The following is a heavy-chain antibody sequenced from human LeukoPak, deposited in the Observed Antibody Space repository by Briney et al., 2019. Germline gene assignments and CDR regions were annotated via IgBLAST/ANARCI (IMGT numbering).Heavy chain of an antibody. CDR1: GGSISSSSYY. D-gene: IGHD3-10*01. Sequence: SETLSLTCTVSGGSISSSSYYWNWIRQPPGKGLEWIGYIYLSGGTYTYYNPSLRGRVTISIDRSKNQFSLNLSSVTAEDTAVYYCARDYYYGSGSYYIAPPGYNWFDPWGQGTLVTVSS. J-gene: IGHJ5*02. CDR2: IYLSGGT. CDR3: ARDYYYGSGSYYIAPPGYNWFDP. V-gene: IGHV4-30-2*01.